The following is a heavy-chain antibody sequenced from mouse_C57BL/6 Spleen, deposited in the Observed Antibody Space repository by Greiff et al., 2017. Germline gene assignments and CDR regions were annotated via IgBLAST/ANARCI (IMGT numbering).Heavy chain of an antibody. CDR1: GYTFTNYE. V-gene: IGHV1-15*01. CDR2: IDPATSGT. CDR3: TREYYGSSFDY. Sequence: QVQLQQPGAELVRPGASVTLSCKASGYTFTNYEMHWVKQTPVHGLEWIGAIDPATSGTDYNQKFKGKAILTADKSSSTAYMELRSLTSEDSAVYYCTREYYGSSFDYWGQGTTLTVSS. J-gene: IGHJ2*01. D-gene: IGHD1-1*01.